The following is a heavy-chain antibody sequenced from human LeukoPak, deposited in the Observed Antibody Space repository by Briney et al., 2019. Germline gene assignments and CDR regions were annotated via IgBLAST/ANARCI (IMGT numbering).Heavy chain of an antibody. Sequence: SETLSLTCTVSSGSINNYYWSWIRQTPGKGLEWIGYILSSGSTNYNPSVKSRVTISVDTSKDQFSLKLSSVTAADTAVYYCARTNQISETAFDIWGQGTMVIVSS. CDR2: ILSSGST. CDR1: SGSINNYY. CDR3: ARTNQISETAFDI. J-gene: IGHJ3*02. V-gene: IGHV4-59*01. D-gene: IGHD1-14*01.